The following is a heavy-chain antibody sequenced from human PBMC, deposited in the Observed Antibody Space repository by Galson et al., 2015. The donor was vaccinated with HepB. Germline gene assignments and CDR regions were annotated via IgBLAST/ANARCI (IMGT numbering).Heavy chain of an antibody. CDR3: ARKLPIVVVPAATKNHGYYYYMDV. CDR2: ISAYNGNT. CDR1: GYTFTSYG. Sequence: SVKVSCKASGYTFTSYGISWVRQAPGQGLEWMGWISAYNGNTNYAQKLQGRVTMTTDTSTSTAYMELRSLRSDDTAVYYCARKLPIVVVPAATKNHGYYYYMDVWGKGTTVTVSS. J-gene: IGHJ6*03. D-gene: IGHD2-2*01. V-gene: IGHV1-18*01.